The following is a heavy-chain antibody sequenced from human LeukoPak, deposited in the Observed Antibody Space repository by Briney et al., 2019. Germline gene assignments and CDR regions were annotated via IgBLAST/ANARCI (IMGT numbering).Heavy chain of an antibody. D-gene: IGHD3-22*01. Sequence: SETLSLTCTVSGDSISTYYWSWIRQPPGKGLEWIGYIYYRVTSDYNPPLKSRVTISVDTSKNQFSLKLSSVTAADTAVYYCARANYYDTSGYSRGAFDIWGQGTMVTVSS. V-gene: IGHV4-59*08. CDR1: GDSISTYY. CDR3: ARANYYDTSGYSRGAFDI. J-gene: IGHJ3*02. CDR2: IYYRVTS.